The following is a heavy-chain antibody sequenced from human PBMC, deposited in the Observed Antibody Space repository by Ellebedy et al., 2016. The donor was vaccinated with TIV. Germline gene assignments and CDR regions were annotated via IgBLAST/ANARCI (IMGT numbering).Heavy chain of an antibody. CDR2: ISGTGRTP. Sequence: GESLKISCAASGFTFSSYAMGWVRQAPGKGLAWVSSISGTGRTPYYADSVKGRFTISRDNAKNSLYLQMNSLRVEDTAVYYCARDMGGSYYYWGQGTLVTVSS. V-gene: IGHV3-23*01. D-gene: IGHD1-26*01. CDR3: ARDMGGSYYY. J-gene: IGHJ4*02. CDR1: GFTFSSYA.